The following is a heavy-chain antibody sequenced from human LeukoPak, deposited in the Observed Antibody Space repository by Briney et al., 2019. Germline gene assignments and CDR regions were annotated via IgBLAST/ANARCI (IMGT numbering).Heavy chain of an antibody. J-gene: IGHJ4*02. Sequence: PGGALRFSCAAPGFTFSNARVSRGRPAPGKGPEWVCRIKSKTDGGTTDYAAPVKGRFTISRDDSKNTLYLQMNSLKTEDTAVYYCTTGLDYYGSGSYYNVGYWGQGTLVTVSS. CDR2: IKSKTDGGTT. CDR1: GFTFSNAR. V-gene: IGHV3-15*01. CDR3: TTGLDYYGSGSYYNVGY. D-gene: IGHD3-10*01.